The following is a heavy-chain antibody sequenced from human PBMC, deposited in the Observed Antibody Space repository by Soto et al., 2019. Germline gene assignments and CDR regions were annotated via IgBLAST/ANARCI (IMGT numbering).Heavy chain of an antibody. V-gene: IGHV4-31*03. CDR2: IYYSGST. CDR3: ARGSFLEWLLPPSGMDV. D-gene: IGHD3-3*02. Sequence: PSETLSLTCTVSGGSIISGGHYWTWVRQHPGKGLEWMGYIYYSGSTYYNPSLKSRVTISVDTSKNQFSLKLSSVTAADTAVYYCARGSFLEWLLPPSGMDVWGQGTTVTVSS. J-gene: IGHJ6*02. CDR1: GGSIISGGHY.